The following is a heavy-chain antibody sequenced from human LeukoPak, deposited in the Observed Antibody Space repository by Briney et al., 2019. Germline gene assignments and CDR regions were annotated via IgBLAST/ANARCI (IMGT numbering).Heavy chain of an antibody. CDR1: GGSVSTNRYY. J-gene: IGHJ5*02. Sequence: SETLSLTCTVSGGSVSTNRYYWGWIRQPPGKGLEWIGSLYFSGTTYYNPSLKSRVTISVDTSKNQFSLKLSSVTAADTAVYYCARDFGSGNHYNWFDLWGQGTLVTVSS. CDR3: ARDFGSGNHYNWFDL. D-gene: IGHD3-10*01. CDR2: LYFSGTT. V-gene: IGHV4-39*02.